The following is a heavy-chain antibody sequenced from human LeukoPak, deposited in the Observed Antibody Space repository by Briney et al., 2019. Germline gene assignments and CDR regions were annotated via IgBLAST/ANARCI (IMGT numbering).Heavy chain of an antibody. CDR3: ARDPEVVGNNNWFDP. CDR1: GGTFSSYA. J-gene: IGHJ5*02. CDR2: IIPILGIA. D-gene: IGHD3-22*01. Sequence: GALVKVSCKASGGTFSSYAICWVRQAPGQGLEWMGRIIPILGIANYAQKFQGRVTITADKSTSTAYMELSSLRSEDTAVYYCARDPEVVGNNNWFDPWGQGTLVTVSS. V-gene: IGHV1-69*04.